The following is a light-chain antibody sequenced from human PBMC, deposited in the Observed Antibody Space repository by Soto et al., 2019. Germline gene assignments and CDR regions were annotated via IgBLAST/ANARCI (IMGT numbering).Light chain of an antibody. CDR2: GAS. J-gene: IGKJ1*01. V-gene: IGKV3-20*01. CDR1: QRVSSSY. Sequence: ETVLTQSPGTLSLSPGERATLSCRASQRVSSSYLAWYQQKPGQAPRLLIYGASSRATGIPDRFSGSGSGTDFTLTISRLEPEDFAVYYCQQYGSSPPWTFGQGTKVDIK. CDR3: QQYGSSPPWT.